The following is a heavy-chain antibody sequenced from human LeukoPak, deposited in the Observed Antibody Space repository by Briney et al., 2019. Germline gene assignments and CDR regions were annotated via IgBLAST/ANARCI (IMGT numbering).Heavy chain of an antibody. Sequence: GGSLRLSCAASGFTFSSYEMNWVRQAPGKGLEWVSYISSSGSTIYYADSVKGRFTISRDNAKNSLYPQMNSLRAEDTAVYYCAELGITMVGGVWGKGTTVTISS. D-gene: IGHD3-10*02. CDR3: AELGITMVGGV. J-gene: IGHJ6*04. CDR1: GFTFSSYE. V-gene: IGHV3-48*03. CDR2: ISSSGSTI.